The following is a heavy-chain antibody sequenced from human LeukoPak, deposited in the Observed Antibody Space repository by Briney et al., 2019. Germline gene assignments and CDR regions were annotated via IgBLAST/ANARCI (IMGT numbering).Heavy chain of an antibody. CDR2: IYHSGST. D-gene: IGHD5-12*01. J-gene: IGHJ6*02. CDR3: AREASRGYSGYYYGMDV. Sequence: GSLRLSCAASGFTFSSYAMTWVRQPPGKGLEWIGEIYHSGSTNYNPSLKSRVTISVDKSKNQFSLKLSSVTAADTAVYYCAREASRGYSGYYYGMDVWGQGTTVTVSS. CDR1: GFTFSSYAM. V-gene: IGHV4-4*02.